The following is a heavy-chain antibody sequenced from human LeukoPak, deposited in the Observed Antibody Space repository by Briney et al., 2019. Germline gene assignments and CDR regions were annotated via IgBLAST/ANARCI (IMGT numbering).Heavy chain of an antibody. J-gene: IGHJ4*02. V-gene: IGHV3-20*04. D-gene: IGHD6-19*01. CDR3: ARVGAVAGRNPYYFDY. Sequence: GGSLRLSCAASGFTFDDYGMSWVRQAPGKGLEWASGINWNGGSTGYADSVKGRFTISRDNAKNSLYLQMNSLRAEDTALYYCARVGAVAGRNPYYFDYWGQGTLVTVSS. CDR1: GFTFDDYG. CDR2: INWNGGST.